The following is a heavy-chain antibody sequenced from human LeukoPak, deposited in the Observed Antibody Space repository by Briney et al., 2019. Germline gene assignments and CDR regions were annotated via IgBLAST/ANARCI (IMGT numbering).Heavy chain of an antibody. CDR2: IYPGDSDT. V-gene: IGHV5-51*01. D-gene: IGHD3-10*01. Sequence: GESLKISCKGSGYSFTSYWIGWVRQMPGKGLEWMGIIYPGDSDTRYSPSFQGQVTISADKSISTAYLQWSSLKASDTAMYYCARSSGVNYYYYGMDVWGQGTTVTVSS. J-gene: IGHJ6*02. CDR3: ARSSGVNYYYYGMDV. CDR1: GYSFTSYW.